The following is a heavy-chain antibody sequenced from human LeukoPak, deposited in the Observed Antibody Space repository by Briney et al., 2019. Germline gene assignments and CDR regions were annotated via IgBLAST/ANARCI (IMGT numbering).Heavy chain of an antibody. CDR1: GDSVSNNIAA. Sequence: SQTLPLTCAISGDSVSNNIAAWNWVRQSPSRGLEWLGRTYYRSKWYNNYAVSVKSRITINPDTSKNQFSLHLNSVTPEDTAVYYCARDLYSSGQGEVDYWGQGTLVTVSS. CDR2: TYYRSKWYN. CDR3: ARDLYSSGQGEVDY. J-gene: IGHJ4*02. V-gene: IGHV6-1*01. D-gene: IGHD6-19*01.